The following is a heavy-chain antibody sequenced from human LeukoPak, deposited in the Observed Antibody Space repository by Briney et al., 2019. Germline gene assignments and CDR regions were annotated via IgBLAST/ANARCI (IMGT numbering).Heavy chain of an antibody. CDR3: AKDPQSIAAAGFNFDY. CDR1: GFTFSSYA. CDR2: ISGSGGST. D-gene: IGHD6-13*01. V-gene: IGHV3-23*01. Sequence: GGSLRLSCAASGFTFSSYAMTWVRQAPGKGLEWVSAISGSGGSTYYADSVKGRFTISRDNSKNTLYLQMNSLRAEDTAVYYCAKDPQSIAAAGFNFDYWGQGTLVPVSS. J-gene: IGHJ4*02.